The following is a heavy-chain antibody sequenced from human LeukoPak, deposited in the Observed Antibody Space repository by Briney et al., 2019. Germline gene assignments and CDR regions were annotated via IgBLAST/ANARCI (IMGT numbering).Heavy chain of an antibody. CDR2: INHSGST. Sequence: SETLSLTCTVSGGSISSSSYYWVWIRQPPGKGLEWIGEINHSGSTNYNPSLKSRVTISVDTSKNQFSLKLSSVTAADTAVYYCARLPGRRLSYYNADYWGQGTLVTVSS. CDR3: ARLPGRRLSYYNADY. CDR1: GGSISSSSYY. J-gene: IGHJ4*02. V-gene: IGHV4-39*07. D-gene: IGHD3-10*01.